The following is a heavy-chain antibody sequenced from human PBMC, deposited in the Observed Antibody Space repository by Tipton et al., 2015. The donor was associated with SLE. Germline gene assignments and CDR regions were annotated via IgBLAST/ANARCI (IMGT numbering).Heavy chain of an antibody. Sequence: QLVQSGAEVKKPGASVKVSCRASGYTFINYYMHWVRQAPGQGLEWIGYIYYSGSTNYNPSLKSRVTISVDTSKNQFSLKLSSVTAADTAVYYCARGKKERYFDWSYYYYMDVWGKGTTATVSS. CDR1: GYTFINYY. V-gene: IGHV4-59*07. D-gene: IGHD3-9*01. CDR3: ARGKKERYFDWSYYYYMDV. CDR2: IYYSGST. J-gene: IGHJ6*03.